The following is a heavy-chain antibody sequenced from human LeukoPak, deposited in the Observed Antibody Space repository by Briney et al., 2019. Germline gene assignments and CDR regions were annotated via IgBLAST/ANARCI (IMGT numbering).Heavy chain of an antibody. Sequence: PSGTLSLTCAVSGGSISSNNWWSWVRQPPGKGLEWIGEIFHSGSTNYNPSLKSRVTISVDTSKNQFSLKLSSVTAADTAVYYCARELGLGGAVAGTVFGLWGQGTLVTVSS. CDR1: GGSISSNNW. J-gene: IGHJ4*02. CDR3: ARELGLGGAVAGTVFGL. CDR2: IFHSGST. D-gene: IGHD6-19*01. V-gene: IGHV4-4*02.